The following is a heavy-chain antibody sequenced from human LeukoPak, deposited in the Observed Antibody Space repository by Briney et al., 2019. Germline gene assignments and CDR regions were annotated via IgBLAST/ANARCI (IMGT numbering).Heavy chain of an antibody. V-gene: IGHV1-18*04. D-gene: IGHD3-16*02. J-gene: IGHJ4*02. Sequence: ASVKVSCKAVGYTLTSYGISWVRQAPGQGLEWMGSISPYNGNTKYAERLQGRVIMTTDTSTRTAYMELRGLRPDDTAVFYCARDQYDYVWGSYRPYFDYWGQGTLVTVSS. CDR2: ISPYNGNT. CDR1: GYTLTSYG. CDR3: ARDQYDYVWGSYRPYFDY.